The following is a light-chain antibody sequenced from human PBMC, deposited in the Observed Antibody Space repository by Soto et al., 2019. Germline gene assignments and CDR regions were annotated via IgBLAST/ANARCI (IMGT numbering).Light chain of an antibody. CDR3: QQYKSYWT. Sequence: EIQMTQLPSTLSASVGAGVTITCRASQSISDWLAWYQQKPGKAPTLLIHKASSLQDGVPSRFSGGGSGTEFTLTISSLQPDYFATYYCQQYKSYWTFGQGTKVDIK. CDR2: KAS. J-gene: IGKJ1*01. CDR1: QSISDW. V-gene: IGKV1-5*03.